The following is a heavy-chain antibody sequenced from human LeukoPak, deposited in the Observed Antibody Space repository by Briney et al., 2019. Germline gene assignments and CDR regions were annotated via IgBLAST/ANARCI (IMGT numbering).Heavy chain of an antibody. J-gene: IGHJ4*02. Sequence: ASVKVSCKASGYTFTSYYMHWVRQAPGQGLEWMGWINPNSGGTNYAQKFQGRVTMTRDTSISTAYMELSRLRSDDTAVYYCARGTTMIVVVDYWGQGTLVTVSS. D-gene: IGHD3-22*01. V-gene: IGHV1-2*02. CDR3: ARGTTMIVVVDY. CDR1: GYTFTSYY. CDR2: INPNSGGT.